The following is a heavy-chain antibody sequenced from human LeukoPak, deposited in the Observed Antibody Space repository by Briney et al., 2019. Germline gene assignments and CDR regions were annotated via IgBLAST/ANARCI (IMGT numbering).Heavy chain of an antibody. D-gene: IGHD5-18*01. CDR1: GFTFSSYA. V-gene: IGHV3-23*01. Sequence: HSGGSLRLSCAASGFTFSSYAMNWVRQAPGKGLEWVSAISDSGGYTYYADSVKGRFTISRDNSKNTLYLQMNSLRAEDTAVYYCAKRGYSYGQFDYWGQGTLVTVSS. CDR2: ISDSGGYT. J-gene: IGHJ4*02. CDR3: AKRGYSYGQFDY.